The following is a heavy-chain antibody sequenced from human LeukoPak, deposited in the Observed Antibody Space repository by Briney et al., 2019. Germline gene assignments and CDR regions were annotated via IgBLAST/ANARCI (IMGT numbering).Heavy chain of an antibody. Sequence: SETLSLTCTVSGGSISSGSYYWSWIRQPAGKGLEWIGRIYTSGSTNSNPSLKSRVTISVDTSKNQFSLKLSSVTAADTAVYYCARAGYDSSGYYYYYYMDVWGKGTTVTISS. V-gene: IGHV4-61*02. J-gene: IGHJ6*03. CDR1: GGSISSGSYY. CDR2: IYTSGST. CDR3: ARAGYDSSGYYYYYYMDV. D-gene: IGHD3-22*01.